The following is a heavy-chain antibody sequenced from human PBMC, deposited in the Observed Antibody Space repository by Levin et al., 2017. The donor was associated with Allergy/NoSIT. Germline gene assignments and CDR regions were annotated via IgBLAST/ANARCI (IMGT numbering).Heavy chain of an antibody. V-gene: IGHV3-7*01. CDR3: AKAFGNYAACFHH. D-gene: IGHD1-7*01. J-gene: IGHJ4*02. Sequence: LSLTCAASGFTFSSYWMSWVRQAPGKGLEWVANIKYDGSEKYYVDSVKGRFTISRDNARNSLFLQMNSLRAEDTAVYYCAKAFGNYAACFHHWGQGTLVTVSS. CDR1: GFTFSSYW. CDR2: IKYDGSEK.